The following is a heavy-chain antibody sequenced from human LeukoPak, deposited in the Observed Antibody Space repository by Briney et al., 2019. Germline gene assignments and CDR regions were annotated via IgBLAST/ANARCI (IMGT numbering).Heavy chain of an antibody. J-gene: IGHJ4*02. Sequence: ASVKVSYKASGYTFMSYGLHWLRQAPGQGLEWMGWSSVYNGNTEYAQKFQGRVTMTTDTTTSTAYMELRTLISDDTAVYYCAKGRRVDADDHFDYWGQGTLVTVSS. V-gene: IGHV1-18*01. CDR1: GYTFMSYG. D-gene: IGHD1-1*01. CDR2: SSVYNGNT. CDR3: AKGRRVDADDHFDY.